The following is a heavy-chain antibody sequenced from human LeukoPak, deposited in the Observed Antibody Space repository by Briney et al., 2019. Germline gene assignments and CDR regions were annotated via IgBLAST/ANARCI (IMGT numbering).Heavy chain of an antibody. CDR3: ARGGLYSSSSGAFDI. D-gene: IGHD6-6*01. CDR1: GFTLSSYS. V-gene: IGHV3-48*04. CDR2: ISSSSSTI. Sequence: PGGSLRLSCAASGFTLSSYSMNWVRQAPGKGLEWVSYISSSSSTIYYADSVKGRFTISRDNAKNSLYLQMNSLRAEDTAVYYCARGGLYSSSSGAFDIWGQGTMVTVSS. J-gene: IGHJ3*02.